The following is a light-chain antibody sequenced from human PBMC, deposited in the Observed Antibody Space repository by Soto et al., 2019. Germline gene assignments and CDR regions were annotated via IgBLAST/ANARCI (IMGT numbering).Light chain of an antibody. J-gene: IGKJ4*01. CDR1: QSISTY. CDR3: QQTCITPPLT. V-gene: IGKV1-39*01. CDR2: GAS. Sequence: DIQMTQSPSSLSASIGDRITITCRASQSISTYLNWYQQKPGKAPSLLIYGASTLQSGVPSRFSGSGSATDFTRTISSLQPEDFATYYCQQTCITPPLTFGGGTKVEIK.